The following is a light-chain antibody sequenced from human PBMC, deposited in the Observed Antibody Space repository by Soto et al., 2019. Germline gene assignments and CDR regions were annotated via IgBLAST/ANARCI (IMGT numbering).Light chain of an antibody. J-gene: IGKJ3*01. V-gene: IGKV1-39*01. CDR2: AAS. CDR3: QQSYSTPVA. Sequence: DIPMTQSPSSLSASVGDRVTITCRASQSISSYLNWYQQKPGKAPKLLIYAASSLQSGVPSMFSGSGSGTDFTLTISSLQPEDFATYYCQQSYSTPVAFGPGTKVDIK. CDR1: QSISSY.